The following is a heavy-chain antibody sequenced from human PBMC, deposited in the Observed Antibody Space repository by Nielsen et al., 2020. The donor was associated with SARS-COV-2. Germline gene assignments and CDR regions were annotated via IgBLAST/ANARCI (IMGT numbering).Heavy chain of an antibody. V-gene: IGHV2-70*11. CDR1: GFSLSTSGRC. Sequence: SGPTLVNPTPTLTLTSTFSGFSLSTSGRCVSWIRQPPGKALEWLARIDWEDDKYYSTSLKTRLTISKDTSKNQVVLTMTNMDPVDTATYYCARTPRVAVAGGYYYYYYMDVWGKGTTVTVSS. J-gene: IGHJ6*03. CDR3: ARTPRVAVAGGYYYYYYMDV. CDR2: IDWEDDK. D-gene: IGHD6-19*01.